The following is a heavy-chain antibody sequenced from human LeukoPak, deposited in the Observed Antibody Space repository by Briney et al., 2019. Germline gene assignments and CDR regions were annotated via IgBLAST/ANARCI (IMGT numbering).Heavy chain of an antibody. CDR3: ARDSGGSGYMDV. CDR2: INHSGST. Sequence: PSESLSLTCAVYGGSFSGYYWSWIRQPPGKGLEWIGEINHSGSTNYNPSLKSRVTMSVDTSKKQFSLRLSSVTAADTAVYYCARDSGGSGYMDVWGKGTTV. D-gene: IGHD3-10*01. V-gene: IGHV4-34*01. J-gene: IGHJ6*03. CDR1: GGSFSGYY.